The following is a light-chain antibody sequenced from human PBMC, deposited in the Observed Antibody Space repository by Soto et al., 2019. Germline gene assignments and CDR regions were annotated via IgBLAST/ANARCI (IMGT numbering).Light chain of an antibody. CDR2: QDN. J-gene: IGLJ2*01. Sequence: SYELTQPPSVSVSPGRTASITCSGDNLGKKYVSWYQQKPGQAPVVAIYQDNKRPSGTPERISGSNSGNTATLTIGGTQAVDEADYYCQAWDSSTVLFGGGTKVTVL. V-gene: IGLV3-1*01. CDR3: QAWDSSTVL. CDR1: NLGKKY.